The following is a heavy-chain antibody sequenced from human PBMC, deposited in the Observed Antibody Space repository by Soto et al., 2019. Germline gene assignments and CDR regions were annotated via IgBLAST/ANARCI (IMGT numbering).Heavy chain of an antibody. V-gene: IGHV1-18*04. J-gene: IGHJ4*02. CDR2: IGGYNGDS. CDR1: GYTFTTYG. Sequence: QPQLVQSGPEVRKPGASVNVSCKASGYTFTTYGISWVRQAPGQGLEWMGWIGGYNGDSHNAQKFQGRLTMTRDTSTKTAYMALRSLRSDDTAVYYCARVGNNGWPLEYDYGGQGTLVTVSS. D-gene: IGHD2-8*01. CDR3: ARVGNNGWPLEYDY.